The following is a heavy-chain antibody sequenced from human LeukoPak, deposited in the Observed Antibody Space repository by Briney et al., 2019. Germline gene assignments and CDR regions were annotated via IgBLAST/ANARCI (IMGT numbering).Heavy chain of an antibody. J-gene: IGHJ4*02. CDR1: GFTFSGYP. CDR3: ARGDSSWDYFDY. Sequence: GKSLRLSCAASGFTFSGYPIHWVRQAPGKGLEWVAVISYDGSNKYYADSVKGRFTISRDNSKNTLYLQMNSLRTEDTAVYYCARGDSSWDYFDYWGQGTLVTVSS. CDR2: ISYDGSNK. V-gene: IGHV3-30-3*01. D-gene: IGHD6-13*01.